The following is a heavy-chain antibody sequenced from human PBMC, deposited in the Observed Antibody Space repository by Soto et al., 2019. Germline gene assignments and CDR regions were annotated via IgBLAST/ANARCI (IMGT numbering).Heavy chain of an antibody. J-gene: IGHJ4*02. CDR2: IYYSGST. CDR1: GGSISDSSHY. V-gene: IGHV4-39*01. CDR3: ARRGNWGSDEFDY. D-gene: IGHD7-27*01. Sequence: LSLTCTVSGGSISDSSHYWGWIRQPPGKGLEWIGSIYYSGSTYYNPSLKSRVTISVDTSKNQFSLDLTSVTAADTAVYYCARRGNWGSDEFDYWSQGTLVTVSS.